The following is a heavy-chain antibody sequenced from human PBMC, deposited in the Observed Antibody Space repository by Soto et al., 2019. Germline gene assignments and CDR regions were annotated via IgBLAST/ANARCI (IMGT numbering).Heavy chain of an antibody. CDR3: SSPSRASCSGDSCYDY. V-gene: IGHV3-73*02. D-gene: IGHD2-15*01. Sequence: EVQLVESGGGLVQPGGSLKLSCAAAGFTFSGSAVHWVRQASGKGLEWVGRIRSKANQYATTYGAPVKGRFTISRDDSKNTAYLRMNSLKTEDTAIYFCSSPSRASCSGDSCYDYWGHGTLVTVSS. CDR2: IRSKANQYAT. CDR1: GFTFSGSA. J-gene: IGHJ4*01.